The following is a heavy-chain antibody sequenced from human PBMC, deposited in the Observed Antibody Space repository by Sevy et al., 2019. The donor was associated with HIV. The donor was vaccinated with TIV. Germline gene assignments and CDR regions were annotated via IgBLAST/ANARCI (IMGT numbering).Heavy chain of an antibody. CDR3: ARRRGYSGYDLGWFDP. CDR1: GYSFTSYW. V-gene: IGHV5-10-1*01. J-gene: IGHJ5*02. CDR2: IDPSDSYT. D-gene: IGHD5-12*01. Sequence: GESLKISCKGSGYSFTSYWISWVRQTPGKGLEWMGRIDPSDSYTNYSPSFQGHVTISADKSISTAYLQWSSLKASDTAMYYCARRRGYSGYDLGWFDPWGQGTLVTVSS.